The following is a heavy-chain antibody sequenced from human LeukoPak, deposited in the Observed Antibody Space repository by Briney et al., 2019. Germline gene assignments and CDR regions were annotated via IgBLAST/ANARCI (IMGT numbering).Heavy chain of an antibody. D-gene: IGHD3-22*01. Sequence: GGSLRLSCAASGFTFSSYSMNWVRQAPGKGLEWVSSISSSSSYIYYADSVKGRFTISRDNAKNSLYLQMNSLRAEDTAVYYCARDTTMIVVGQNYMDVWGKGTTVTISS. CDR3: ARDTTMIVVGQNYMDV. CDR2: ISSSSSYI. CDR1: GFTFSSYS. V-gene: IGHV3-21*01. J-gene: IGHJ6*03.